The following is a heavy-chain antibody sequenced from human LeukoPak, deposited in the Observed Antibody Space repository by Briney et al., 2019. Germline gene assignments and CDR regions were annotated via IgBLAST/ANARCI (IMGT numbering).Heavy chain of an antibody. Sequence: SETLSLTCAVYGGSFSGYYWGWIRQPPGKGLEWIGSIYYSGSTYYNPSLKSRVTISVDTSKNQFSLNLSSVTAADTTIYYCARAFPNVYGSGLHNWFDPWGQGTLVTVSS. J-gene: IGHJ5*02. CDR1: GGSFSGYY. V-gene: IGHV4-34*01. CDR3: ARAFPNVYGSGLHNWFDP. CDR2: IYYSGST. D-gene: IGHD3-10*01.